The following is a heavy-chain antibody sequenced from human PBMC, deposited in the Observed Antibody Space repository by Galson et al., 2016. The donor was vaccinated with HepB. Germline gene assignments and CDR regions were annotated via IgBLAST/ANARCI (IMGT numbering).Heavy chain of an antibody. J-gene: IGHJ4*02. V-gene: IGHV3-23*01. CDR1: GFTFSDYA. Sequence: SLRLSCAASGFTFSDYAMSWVRQAPGKGLGWVSGISGNGGRTYYADSVEGRFTISRDNSKNTLYLQMNSLRAEDTAIYYCAQSSYDYVWGSYRFDSWGQGTLVTVSS. CDR2: ISGNGGRT. CDR3: AQSSYDYVWGSYRFDS. D-gene: IGHD3-16*02.